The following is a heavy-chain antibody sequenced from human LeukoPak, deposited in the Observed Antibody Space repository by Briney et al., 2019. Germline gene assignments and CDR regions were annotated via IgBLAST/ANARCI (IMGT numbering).Heavy chain of an antibody. CDR3: ARGVYSGYTLFDY. D-gene: IGHD5-12*01. V-gene: IGHV3-48*01. CDR2: INSNSSSI. CDR1: GFTFSSYS. Sequence: PAASVRLSCAASGFTFSSYSMNWVRQAPGKGLEWVSYINSNSSSISYADSVKGRFTISRDNAKNSLYLQMNSLRGEDTALYYCARGVYSGYTLFDYWGQGTLGT. J-gene: IGHJ4*02.